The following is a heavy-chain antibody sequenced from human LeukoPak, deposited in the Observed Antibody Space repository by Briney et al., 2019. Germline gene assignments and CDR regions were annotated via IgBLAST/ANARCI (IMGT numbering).Heavy chain of an antibody. J-gene: IGHJ1*01. CDR3: AQQVGYCSSGSCYFTY. CDR1: GFSFNTYA. CDR2: ISNTGGST. Sequence: PGRSLRLSCAASGFSFNTYAMSWVRQAPGKGLERVSAISNTGGSTYYADSVKGRFTISRDKSKNTLSLQMNSLRAEDTAVYYCAQQVGYCSSGSCYFTYWGQGTLVTVSS. D-gene: IGHD2-15*01. V-gene: IGHV3-23*01.